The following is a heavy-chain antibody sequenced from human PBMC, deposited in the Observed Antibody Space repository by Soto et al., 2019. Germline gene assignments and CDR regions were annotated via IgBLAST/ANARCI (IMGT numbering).Heavy chain of an antibody. CDR2: IIPIFGTA. J-gene: IGHJ5*02. D-gene: IGHD3-10*01. V-gene: IGHV1-69*06. CDR1: GGTFSSYA. Sequence: SVKVSCKASGGTFSSYAISWVRQAPGQGLEWMGRIIPIFGTANYAQKFQGRVTITADKSTSTAYMELSSLRSEDTAVYYCATSPKGYYGSGSYPFDPWGHGTLVTVSS. CDR3: ATSPKGYYGSGSYPFDP.